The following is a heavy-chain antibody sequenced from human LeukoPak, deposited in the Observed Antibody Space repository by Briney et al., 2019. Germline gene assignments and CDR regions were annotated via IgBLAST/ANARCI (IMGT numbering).Heavy chain of an antibody. J-gene: IGHJ4*02. D-gene: IGHD3-22*01. CDR1: GFTFSTSW. Sequence: GGSLRLSCAASGFTFSTSWMSWVRQAPGKGLEWVANIQQDGSAKYYVDSVKGRFTISRDNAKISLYLQMNSLRAEDTAVYYCARFSLYDNSGYYSWLFDFWGQGTLVNVSS. CDR3: ARFSLYDNSGYYSWLFDF. V-gene: IGHV3-7*01. CDR2: IQQDGSAK.